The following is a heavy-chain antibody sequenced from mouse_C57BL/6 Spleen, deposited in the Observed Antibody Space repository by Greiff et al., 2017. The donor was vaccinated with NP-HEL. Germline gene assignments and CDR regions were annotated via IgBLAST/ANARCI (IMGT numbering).Heavy chain of an antibody. CDR3: AREEVTSRFAY. Sequence: DVQLQESGPGLVKPSQSLSLTCSVTGYSITSGYYWNWIRQFPGNKLEWMCYISYDGSNNYNPSLKNRISITRDTSKNQFFLKLNSVTTEDTATYYCAREEVTSRFAYWGQGTLVTVSA. D-gene: IGHD2-12*01. CDR2: ISYDGSN. V-gene: IGHV3-6*01. J-gene: IGHJ3*01. CDR1: GYSITSGYY.